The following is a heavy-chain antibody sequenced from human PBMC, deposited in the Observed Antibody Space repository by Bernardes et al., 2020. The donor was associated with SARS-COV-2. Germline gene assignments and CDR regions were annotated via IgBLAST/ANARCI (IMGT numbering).Heavy chain of an antibody. CDR1: GLTFSSHS. Sequence: GGSLRLSCAASGLTFSSHSMNWVRQAPGKGLEWVSSISSSSYIYYADSVKGRFTISRDNAKNSLYLQMNSLRAEDTAVYYCARDRGDYGDWGQGTLVTVSS. J-gene: IGHJ4*02. CDR2: ISSSSYI. V-gene: IGHV3-21*01. CDR3: ARDRGDYGD. D-gene: IGHD4-17*01.